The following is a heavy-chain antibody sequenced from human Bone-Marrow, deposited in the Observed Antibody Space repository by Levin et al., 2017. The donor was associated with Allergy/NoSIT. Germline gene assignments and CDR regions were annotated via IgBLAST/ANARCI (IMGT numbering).Heavy chain of an antibody. CDR3: ARDFDLYNPLYMDV. CDR2: IKTDNGNS. CDR1: GYTFTSYA. V-gene: IGHV1-3*04. Sequence: GASVKVSCKASGYTFTSYAMYWVRQAPGQSLEWMGRIKTDNGNSKYSQKFQGRVTITRDTFASTVYMELSSLRSEDTAVYYCARDFDLYNPLYMDVWGKGTTVTVSS. J-gene: IGHJ6*03. D-gene: IGHD3-10*01.